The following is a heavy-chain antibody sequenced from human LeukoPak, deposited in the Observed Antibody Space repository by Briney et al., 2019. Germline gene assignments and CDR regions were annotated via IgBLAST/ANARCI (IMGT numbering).Heavy chain of an antibody. CDR2: IYYSGST. Sequence: SETLSLTCTVSGGSISSYYWSWIRQPPGKGLEWIGYIYYSGSTNYNPSLKSRVTISVDTSKNQFSLKLSSVTAADTAVCYCARAYSSSWYEGRWFDPWGQGTLVTVSS. CDR3: ARAYSSSWYEGRWFDP. V-gene: IGHV4-59*01. CDR1: GGSISSYY. D-gene: IGHD6-13*01. J-gene: IGHJ5*02.